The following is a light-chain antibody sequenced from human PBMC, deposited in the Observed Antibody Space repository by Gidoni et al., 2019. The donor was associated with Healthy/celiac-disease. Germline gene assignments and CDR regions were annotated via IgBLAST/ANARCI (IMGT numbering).Light chain of an antibody. CDR2: AAS. Sequence: DIQMTQSPSSLSASVGDRVTITCRASQSISSYLNWYQQKPGKAPKLLIYAASSLQSGGPSRFSGSGSGPDFTLTISSLQPEDFATYYCQQSYSTLFTFGPGTKVDIK. CDR3: QQSYSTLFT. CDR1: QSISSY. J-gene: IGKJ3*01. V-gene: IGKV1-39*01.